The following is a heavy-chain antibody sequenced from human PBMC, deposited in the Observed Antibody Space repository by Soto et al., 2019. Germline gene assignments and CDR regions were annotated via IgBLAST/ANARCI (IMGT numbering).Heavy chain of an antibody. D-gene: IGHD2-15*01. Sequence: SVKVSCKASGGTFVSFAISWVRQAPGQGLEWMGGIIPIFGTANYAQKFQSRVTITADESTSTAYMELSSLRSEDTAVYYCARLPGYYYGMDVWGQGTTVTVSS. CDR3: ARLPGYYYGMDV. V-gene: IGHV1-69*13. J-gene: IGHJ6*02. CDR1: GGTFVSFA. CDR2: IIPIFGTA.